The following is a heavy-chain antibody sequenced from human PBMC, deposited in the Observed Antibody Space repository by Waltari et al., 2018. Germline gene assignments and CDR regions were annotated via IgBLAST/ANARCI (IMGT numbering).Heavy chain of an antibody. D-gene: IGHD2-2*01. CDR3: ATGVVPAANYYYYYYMDV. V-gene: IGHV1-69-2*01. Sequence: EVQLVQSGAEVKKPGATVNISCKVSGYTFTDYYMHWVHQAPGKGLGWMGLVDPEDGETIYAEKFQGRVTITADTSTDTAYMELSSLRSEDTAVYYCATGVVPAANYYYYYYMDVWGKGTTVTISS. CDR2: VDPEDGET. J-gene: IGHJ6*03. CDR1: GYTFTDYY.